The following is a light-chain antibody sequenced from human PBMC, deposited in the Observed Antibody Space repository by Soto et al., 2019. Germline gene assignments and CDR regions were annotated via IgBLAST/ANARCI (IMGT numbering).Light chain of an antibody. CDR1: LRGVGGYNS. CDR2: DVS. Sequence: HSALAQPASVSGVPGQSSAISRAGNLRGVGGYNSVSWYQQHPGKAPKLMIYDVSNRPSGVSNRFSGSKSVNTASLTISGLQAEDEADYYCCSFTSSSTPGYVFGTGTKVTVL. J-gene: IGLJ1*01. CDR3: CSFTSSSTPGYV. V-gene: IGLV2-14*03.